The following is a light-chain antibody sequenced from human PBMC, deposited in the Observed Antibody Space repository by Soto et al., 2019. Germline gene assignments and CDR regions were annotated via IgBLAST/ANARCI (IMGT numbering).Light chain of an antibody. Sequence: QSALTQPASVSGSPGQSISISCTGTSSDVGAYNFVSWYQQHPGKAPKLMIYEVSNRPSGVSNRFSDSKSGKTASLTISGLQAEDEADYYCSSYTSSSTLVFGSGTKVTVL. CDR1: SSDVGAYNF. V-gene: IGLV2-14*01. J-gene: IGLJ1*01. CDR2: EVS. CDR3: SSYTSSSTLV.